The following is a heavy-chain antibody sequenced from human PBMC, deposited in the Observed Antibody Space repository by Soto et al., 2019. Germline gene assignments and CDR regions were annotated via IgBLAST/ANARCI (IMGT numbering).Heavy chain of an antibody. Sequence: QVQLVQSGAEVKKPGSSVKVSCKASGGTFSSYAISWVRQAPGQGLEWMGGIIPIFGTANYAQKFQGRVTITADESTSTAYMELSSLRSEDTAVYYCARLPETSIAALRALDIWGPGTMVTVSS. V-gene: IGHV1-69*01. CDR1: GGTFSSYA. J-gene: IGHJ3*02. D-gene: IGHD6-6*01. CDR2: IIPIFGTA. CDR3: ARLPETSIAALRALDI.